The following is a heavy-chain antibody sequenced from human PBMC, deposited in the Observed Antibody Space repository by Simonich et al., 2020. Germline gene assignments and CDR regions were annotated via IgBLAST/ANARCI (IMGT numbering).Heavy chain of an antibody. CDR1: GFTFNSYA. J-gene: IGHJ4*02. Sequence: EVQLLESGGGLVQPGGSLRLSFAASGFTFNSYAMSWVRQAPGKGMEWGSAISGSGGRTYNADAVKGRFTISRDNSKNTLYLQMNSLRAEDTAVYYCATYYFDYWGQGTLVTVSS. V-gene: IGHV3-23*01. CDR2: ISGSGGRT. CDR3: ATYYFDY.